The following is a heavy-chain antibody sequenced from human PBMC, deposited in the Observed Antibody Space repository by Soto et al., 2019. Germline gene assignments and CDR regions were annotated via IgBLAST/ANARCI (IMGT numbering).Heavy chain of an antibody. V-gene: IGHV5-51*01. CDR1: GYSFTSYW. CDR3: AKCGEEAADLVDLFDY. D-gene: IGHD2-15*01. Sequence: GESLKISCKGSGYSFTSYWIGWVRQMPGKGLEWMGIIYPGDSDTRYSPSFQGQVTISADKSISTAYLQWSSLKASDTAMYYCAKCGEEAADLVDLFDYWGQGTQVTVSS. J-gene: IGHJ4*02. CDR2: IYPGDSDT.